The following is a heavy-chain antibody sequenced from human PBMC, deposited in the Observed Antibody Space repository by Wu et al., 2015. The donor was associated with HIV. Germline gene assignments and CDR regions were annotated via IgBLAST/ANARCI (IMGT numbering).Heavy chain of an antibody. CDR2: TSAYNGDT. CDR1: GYSFISYG. Sequence: QVQLVQSVAEVKKPGASVKVSCKTSGYSFISYGISWVRQAPGQRLEWMGWTSAYNGDTNYAQKFQGRVTMTTDTSTSTVYMELRSLRSDDTAVYYCGRDGGYESPNYYYMDVWGKGTTVTVSS. J-gene: IGHJ6*03. V-gene: IGHV1-18*01. CDR3: GRDGGYESPNYYYMDV. D-gene: IGHD2-2*01.